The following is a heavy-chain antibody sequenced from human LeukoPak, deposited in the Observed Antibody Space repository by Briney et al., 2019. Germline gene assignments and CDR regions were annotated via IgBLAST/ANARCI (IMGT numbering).Heavy chain of an antibody. D-gene: IGHD1-26*01. CDR2: ISNSRGDTK. CDR3: ARDREYSGSYYDYFDS. Sequence: GGSLRLSRAASGFTFSSYEMNWVRQAPGKGLEWVSYISNSRGDTKCYADSVKGRFTISRDNTKNSLYLQMNSLRAEDTALYYCARDREYSGSYYDYFDSWGQGTLVTVSS. CDR1: GFTFSSYE. V-gene: IGHV3-48*03. J-gene: IGHJ4*02.